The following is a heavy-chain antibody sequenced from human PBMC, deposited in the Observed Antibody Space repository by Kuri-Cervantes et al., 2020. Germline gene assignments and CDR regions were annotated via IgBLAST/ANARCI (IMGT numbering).Heavy chain of an antibody. D-gene: IGHD1-26*01. CDR1: GYTFTGYY. CDR3: ARVAWQWEQDY. Sequence: ASVKVSCKASGYTFTGYYMHWVRQAPGQGLEWMGWINPNSGSTNYAQKFQGRVTMTRDTSISTAYMELSRLRSDDTAVYYCARVAWQWEQDYWGQGTLVTVSS. J-gene: IGHJ4*02. CDR2: INPNSGST. V-gene: IGHV1-2*02.